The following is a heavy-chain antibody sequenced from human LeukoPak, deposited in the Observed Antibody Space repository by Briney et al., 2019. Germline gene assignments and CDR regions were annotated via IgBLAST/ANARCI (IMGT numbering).Heavy chain of an antibody. CDR3: ARGYGDYGFYYYYYMDV. CDR2: IYYSGST. J-gene: IGHJ6*03. Sequence: PSETLSLTCTVSGGSISSSSYYWSWIRQHPGKGLEWIGYIYYSGSTYYNPSLKSRVTISVDTSKNQFSLKLSSVTAADTAVYYCARGYGDYGFYYYYYMDVWGKGTTVTVSS. CDR1: GGSISSSSYY. D-gene: IGHD4-17*01. V-gene: IGHV4-31*03.